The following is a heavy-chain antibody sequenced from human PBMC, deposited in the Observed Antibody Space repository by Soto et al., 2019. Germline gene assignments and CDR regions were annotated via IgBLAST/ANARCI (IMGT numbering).Heavy chain of an antibody. CDR2: IIPIMNIT. CDR3: SSQSMRPRPLPGYSFDY. Sequence: QVQQVRSGAEVKKPGSSVKVPCKASGGTFSSYTISWVRQAPGHGLEWMARIIPIMNITNCAQKFQDRVTLTADTSTNTAYMELSSLTSEDTAVYYCSSQSMRPRPLPGYSFDYWGQGVLVTVSS. CDR1: GGTFSSYT. D-gene: IGHD6-6*01. J-gene: IGHJ4*02. V-gene: IGHV1-69*02.